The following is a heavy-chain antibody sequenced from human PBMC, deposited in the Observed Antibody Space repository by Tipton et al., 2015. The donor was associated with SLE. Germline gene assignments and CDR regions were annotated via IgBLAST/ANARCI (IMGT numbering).Heavy chain of an antibody. CDR3: AVAFCGGDCCSAYCYYGMGV. V-gene: IGHV1-2*06. D-gene: IGHD2-21*01. J-gene: IGHJ6*02. CDR2: INPNSGGT. Sequence: QLVQSGAEVKKPGASVKVSCKASGYTITGYYMHWVRQAHGQGLEWMGRINPNSGGTNYAQKFQGRITMTRDTSISTAYMELSRLRSDDTAVYYFAVAFCGGDCCSAYCYYGMGVWGQVTTVSVSS. CDR1: GYTITGYY.